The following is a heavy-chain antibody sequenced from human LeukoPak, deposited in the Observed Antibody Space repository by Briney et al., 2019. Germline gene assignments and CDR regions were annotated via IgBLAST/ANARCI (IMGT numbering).Heavy chain of an antibody. J-gene: IGHJ4*02. CDR1: GGSISSYY. D-gene: IGHD6-13*01. CDR2: IYYSGST. V-gene: IGHV4-59*01. Sequence: PSETPSLTCTVSGGSISSYYWSWIRQPPGKGLEWIGYIYYSGSTNYNPSLKGRVTISVDTSKNQFSLKLSSVTAADTAVYYCARDGGYSRSPFDYWGQGTLVTVSS. CDR3: ARDGGYSRSPFDY.